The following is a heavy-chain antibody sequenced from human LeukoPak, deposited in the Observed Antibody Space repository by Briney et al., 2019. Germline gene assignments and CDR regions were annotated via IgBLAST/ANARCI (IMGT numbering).Heavy chain of an antibody. CDR2: INHSGST. CDR3: ARAVVGSRDY. J-gene: IGHJ4*02. Sequence: KPSETLSLTCAVYGGSFSGYYWSWIRQPPGKGLEWIGEINHSGSTNYNPSLKSRVTISVDTSKNQFSLKLSSVTAADTAVYYCARAVVGSRDYWGQGTLVIVSS. CDR1: GGSFSGYY. V-gene: IGHV4-34*01. D-gene: IGHD2-15*01.